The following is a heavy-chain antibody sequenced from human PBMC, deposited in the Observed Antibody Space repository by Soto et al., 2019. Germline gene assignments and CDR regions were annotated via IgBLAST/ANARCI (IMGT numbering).Heavy chain of an antibody. V-gene: IGHV3-23*01. CDR1: GFTFSSSA. D-gene: IGHD1-1*01. CDR3: AKGYPGDE. CDR2: ISGSDGGT. Sequence: EVQLLESGGGLVQPGGSLRLSCAASGFTFSSSAMSWVRLAPGKGLEWVSGISGSDGGTYYADSVKGRFTISRDNSKNTVHLQMSSLRDDDGAQYYCAKGYPGDEWGQGTLVTVSS. J-gene: IGHJ4*02.